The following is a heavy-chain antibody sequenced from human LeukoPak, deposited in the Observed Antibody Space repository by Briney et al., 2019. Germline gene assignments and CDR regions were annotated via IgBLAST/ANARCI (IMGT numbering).Heavy chain of an antibody. CDR3: AKSIVATIFYFDY. V-gene: IGHV3-23*01. D-gene: IGHD5-12*01. Sequence: PGGSLRLSCAASGFTFSSYAMSWVRQAPGKGLEWVSAISGSGGSTYYADSVKGRFTTSRDNSKNTLYLQMNSLRAEDTAVYYCAKSIVATIFYFDYWGQGTLVTVSS. J-gene: IGHJ4*02. CDR2: ISGSGGST. CDR1: GFTFSSYA.